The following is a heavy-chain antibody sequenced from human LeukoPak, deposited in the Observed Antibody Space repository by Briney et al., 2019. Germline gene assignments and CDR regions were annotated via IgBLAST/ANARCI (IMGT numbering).Heavy chain of an antibody. V-gene: IGHV3-48*01. Sequence: GGSLRLSCAASGFTFSSYGMSWVRLAPGKGLEWVSYISSSSSTIYYADSVKGRFTISRDNAKNSLYLQMNSLRAEDTAVYYCARATVLRFVYYMDVWGKGTTVTVSS. CDR3: ARATVLRFVYYMDV. CDR1: GFTFSSYG. D-gene: IGHD3-3*01. J-gene: IGHJ6*03. CDR2: ISSSSSTI.